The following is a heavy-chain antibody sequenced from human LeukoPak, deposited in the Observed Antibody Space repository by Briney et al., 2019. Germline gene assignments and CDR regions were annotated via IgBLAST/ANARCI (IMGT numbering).Heavy chain of an antibody. CDR2: INAGNGNT. CDR1: GYTFTSYA. CDR3: ARGWDIVVVVAATPFDY. Sequence: ASVNVSCKASGYTFTSYAMHWVRQAPGQRLEWMGWINAGNGNTKYSQKFQGRVTITRDTSASTAYMELSSLRSEDTAVYYCARGWDIVVVVAATPFDYWGQGTLATVSS. V-gene: IGHV1-3*01. J-gene: IGHJ4*02. D-gene: IGHD2-15*01.